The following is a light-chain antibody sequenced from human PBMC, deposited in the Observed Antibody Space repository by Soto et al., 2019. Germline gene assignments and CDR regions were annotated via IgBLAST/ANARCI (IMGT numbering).Light chain of an antibody. CDR1: QSLLHTNGFQY. Sequence: VMTQSPPSLPVTPGEPASISCRSIQSLLHTNGFQYLDWYLQKPGQSPQLLIYLGSNRASGVPDRFSGSGSGTDFTLKISRVEAEDVGVYYCMQALQTPLTFGGGTKVDIK. J-gene: IGKJ4*01. CDR2: LGS. CDR3: MQALQTPLT. V-gene: IGKV2-28*01.